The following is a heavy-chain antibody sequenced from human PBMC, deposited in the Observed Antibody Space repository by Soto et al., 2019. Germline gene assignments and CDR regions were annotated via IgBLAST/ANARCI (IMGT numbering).Heavy chain of an antibody. CDR3: ARSRGGHFDY. Sequence: SETLSLTCTVSGGSISNYYWSWIRQPPGKALEWIGYVYYSGNTNYSPSLKSRVTISVDTSKNQFSLKLSSVTAADTAVYYCARSRGGHFDYWGQGTLVTVSS. CDR1: GGSISNYY. D-gene: IGHD3-10*01. CDR2: VYYSGNT. V-gene: IGHV4-59*01. J-gene: IGHJ4*02.